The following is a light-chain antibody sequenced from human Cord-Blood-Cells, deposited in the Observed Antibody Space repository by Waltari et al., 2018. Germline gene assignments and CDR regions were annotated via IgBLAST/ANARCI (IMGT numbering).Light chain of an antibody. Sequence: DVVMTQSPLSLPVTLGQPASISCRSSQSLVHSDGNTYLNWFQQQPGQSPRRLIYKVSNRDSGVPDRFSGSGSGTDFTLKISRVEAEDVGVYYCMQGTHWPPQTFGQGTKVEIK. J-gene: IGKJ1*01. CDR2: KVS. CDR1: QSLVHSDGNTY. V-gene: IGKV2-30*02. CDR3: MQGTHWPPQT.